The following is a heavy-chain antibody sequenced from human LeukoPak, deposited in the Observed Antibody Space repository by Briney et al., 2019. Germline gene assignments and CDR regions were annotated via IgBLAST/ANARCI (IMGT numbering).Heavy chain of an antibody. CDR3: ARMVRGQEDY. J-gene: IGHJ4*02. CDR1: GYTFTGYY. CDR2: INPNRGGT. D-gene: IGHD3-10*01. Sequence: ASVKVSCKASGYTFTGYYMHWVRQAPGQGLEWMGRINPNRGGTDYAQKFQGRVTMTRDTSISTAYMGLSRLRSDDTAVYYCARMVRGQEDYWGQGTLVTVSS. V-gene: IGHV1-2*06.